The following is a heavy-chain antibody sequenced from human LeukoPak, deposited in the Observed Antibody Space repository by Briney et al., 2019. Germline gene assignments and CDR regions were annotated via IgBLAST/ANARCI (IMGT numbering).Heavy chain of an antibody. CDR3: AKELKPMIVVADLFDY. CDR1: GFTFSNYA. CDR2: MSGSGDST. V-gene: IGHV3-23*01. D-gene: IGHD3-22*01. Sequence: GGSLRLSCAASGFTFSNYAMSWVRQAPGKGLEWVSVMSGSGDSTNYADSVKGRFTISRDNSKNTLYLQMNSLRAEDTAVYYCAKELKPMIVVADLFDYWGQGTLVTVSS. J-gene: IGHJ4*02.